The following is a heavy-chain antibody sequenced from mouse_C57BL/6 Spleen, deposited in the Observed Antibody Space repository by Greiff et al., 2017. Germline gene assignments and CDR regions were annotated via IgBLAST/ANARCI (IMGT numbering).Heavy chain of an antibody. V-gene: IGHV5-17*01. CDR1: GFTFSDYG. Sequence: EVPLVESGGGLVKPGGSLKLSFAASGFTFSDYGMHWVRQAPEKGLEWVAYISSRSSTIYYADTVKGRFTISRDNAKNTLFLQMTSLRSEDTARYYCARGNWDVDYWGQGTTLTVSS. J-gene: IGHJ2*01. CDR3: ARGNWDVDY. D-gene: IGHD4-1*01. CDR2: ISSRSSTI.